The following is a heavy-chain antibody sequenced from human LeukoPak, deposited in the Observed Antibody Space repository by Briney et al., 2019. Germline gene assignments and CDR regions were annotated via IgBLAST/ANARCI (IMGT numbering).Heavy chain of an antibody. CDR3: AKDIDYDSSGYYFDY. CDR2: ISWNSGSI. D-gene: IGHD3-22*01. V-gene: IGHV3-9*01. CDR1: GFTFDDYA. Sequence: PGRSLRLSCAASGFTFDDYAMHWVRQAPGKGLEWVSCISWNSGSIGYADSVKGRFTISRDNAKNSLYLQMNSLRAEDTALYYCAKDIDYDSSGYYFDYWGQGTLVTVSS. J-gene: IGHJ4*02.